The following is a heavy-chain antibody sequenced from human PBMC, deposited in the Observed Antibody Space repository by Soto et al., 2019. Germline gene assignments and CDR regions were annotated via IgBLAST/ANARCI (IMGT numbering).Heavy chain of an antibody. D-gene: IGHD5-12*01. V-gene: IGHV1-8*01. CDR1: GYTFTSYD. Sequence: ASVKVSCKASGYTFTSYDINWVRQATGQGLEWMGWMNPNSGNTGYAQKFQGRVTMTRNTSISTAYMELSSLRSEDTAVYYCASVPWRRSRDSYYMDVWDKGTTVTVSS. CDR3: ASVPWRRSRDSYYMDV. J-gene: IGHJ6*03. CDR2: MNPNSGNT.